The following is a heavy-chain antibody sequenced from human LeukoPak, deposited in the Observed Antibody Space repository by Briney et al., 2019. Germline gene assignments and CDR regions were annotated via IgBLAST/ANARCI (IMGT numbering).Heavy chain of an antibody. CDR1: GLTFSTYD. Sequence: GGSLTLSCAASGLTFSTYDMNRAPDAPGKALEWGSSSSSRSSSIYYADSVKGRFTISRDNAKNSLYLQMNSLRAEDTAVYWCARDYIAYDPLDYWGQGTLVTVSS. D-gene: IGHD2-15*01. V-gene: IGHV3-21*01. CDR3: ARDYIAYDPLDY. CDR2: SSSRSSSI. J-gene: IGHJ4*02.